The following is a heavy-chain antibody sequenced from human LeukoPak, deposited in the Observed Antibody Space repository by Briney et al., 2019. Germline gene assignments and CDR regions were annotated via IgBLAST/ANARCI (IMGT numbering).Heavy chain of an antibody. CDR3: AREGGRRDGYNSYYFDY. V-gene: IGHV3-7*03. CDR1: GFTFSSYW. J-gene: IGHJ4*02. Sequence: GGSLRLSCAASGFTFSSYWMSWVRQAPGKGLEWVANIKQDGSEKYYVDSVKGRFTISRDNAKNSLYLQMNSLRAEDTAVYYCAREGGRRDGYNSYYFDYWGQGTLVTVSS. D-gene: IGHD5-24*01. CDR2: IKQDGSEK.